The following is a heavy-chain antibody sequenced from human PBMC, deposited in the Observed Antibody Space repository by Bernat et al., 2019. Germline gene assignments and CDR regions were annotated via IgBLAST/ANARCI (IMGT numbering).Heavy chain of an antibody. D-gene: IGHD2-15*01. CDR2: KKQDGSEK. V-gene: IGHV3-7*03. Sequence: EVQLVESGGGLVQPGGSLRLSCAASGFTFSSYWMSWVRQAPGKGLGWVANKKQDGSEKYYVDSVKGRFTISRDNAKNSLYLQMNSLRAEDTAVYYCARDGGYCSGGSCYDAFDIWGQGTMVTVSS. J-gene: IGHJ3*02. CDR3: ARDGGYCSGGSCYDAFDI. CDR1: GFTFSSYW.